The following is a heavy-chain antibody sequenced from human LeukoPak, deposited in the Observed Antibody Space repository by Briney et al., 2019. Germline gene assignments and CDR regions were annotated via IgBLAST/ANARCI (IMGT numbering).Heavy chain of an antibody. D-gene: IGHD3-22*01. Sequence: GGSLRLSCAASGFTFSSYGMDWVRQAPGKGLEWGAAIWYDGINKHYADSVKGRFTISRDNSKKKLYLQMNSLRDEDTAVYYCAREYYYDSSLAFDIWGEGTMVSVSS. CDR1: GFTFSSYG. CDR3: AREYYYDSSLAFDI. CDR2: IWYDGINK. J-gene: IGHJ3*02. V-gene: IGHV3-33*01.